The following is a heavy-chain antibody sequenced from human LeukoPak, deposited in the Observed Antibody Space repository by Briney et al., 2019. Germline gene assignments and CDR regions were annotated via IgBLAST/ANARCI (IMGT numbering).Heavy chain of an antibody. V-gene: IGHV1-18*01. CDR2: ISAYNGNT. D-gene: IGHD6-13*01. CDR3: ARRIAAAGHFDY. Sequence: ASVKVSCKASGYTFTSYGISWVRQAPGQGLEWMGWISAYNGNTNYAQKLQGRVTMTRDTSISTAYMELSSLRSDDTAVFYCARRIAAAGHFDYWGQGTLVTVSS. CDR1: GYTFTSYG. J-gene: IGHJ4*02.